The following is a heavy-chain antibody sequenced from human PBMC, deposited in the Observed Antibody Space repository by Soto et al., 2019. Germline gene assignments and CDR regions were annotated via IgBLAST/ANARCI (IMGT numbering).Heavy chain of an antibody. V-gene: IGHV4-59*01. CDR2: VFYSGST. Sequence: GALSLTCAVSGVSISSLYWGWVRQPPGKGLEWIGYVFYSGSTNYIPSLKSRVTMSADTSKNQFSLRLTSVTAADTAVYYCARAAWSSSWYFESWGQGTLVTVSS. CDR3: ARAAWSSSWYFES. D-gene: IGHD6-13*01. J-gene: IGHJ4*02. CDR1: GVSISSLY.